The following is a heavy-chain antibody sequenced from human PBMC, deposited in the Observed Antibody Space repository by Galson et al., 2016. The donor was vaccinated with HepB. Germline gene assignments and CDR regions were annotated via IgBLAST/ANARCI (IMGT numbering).Heavy chain of an antibody. CDR2: VSFDGGKI. D-gene: IGHD3-22*01. V-gene: IGHV3-30-3*01. J-gene: IGHJ4*02. Sequence: SLRLSCAASGFTFNTYAMHWVRQAPGKGLEWVAVVSFDGGKIFYADSVKGRFTISRDTSKNKLYLQMNSLRAEDTAVYYCVRDRATYDSSGYWFDYWGQGALVTVSS. CDR3: VRDRATYDSSGYWFDY. CDR1: GFTFNTYA.